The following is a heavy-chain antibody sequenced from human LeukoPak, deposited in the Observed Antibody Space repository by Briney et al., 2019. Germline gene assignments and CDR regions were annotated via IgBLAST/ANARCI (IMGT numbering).Heavy chain of an antibody. CDR2: IWYDGSNK. J-gene: IGHJ6*02. Sequence: PGGSLRLSCAASGFTFSSYGMHWVRQARGKGLEWVAVIWYDGSNKYYADSVKGRFTISRDNSKNTLYLQMNSLRAEDTAVYYCARDRIVVVTALYYYGMDVWGQGITVTVSS. D-gene: IGHD2-21*02. V-gene: IGHV3-33*01. CDR1: GFTFSSYG. CDR3: ARDRIVVVTALYYYGMDV.